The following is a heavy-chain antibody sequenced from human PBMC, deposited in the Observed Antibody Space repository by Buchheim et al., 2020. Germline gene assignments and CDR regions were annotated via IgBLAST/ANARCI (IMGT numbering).Heavy chain of an antibody. CDR3: ARAEGYFGSGSFDL. CDR1: GFTFSQYW. CDR2: INQEGYEK. V-gene: IGHV3-7*01. D-gene: IGHD3-10*01. Sequence: EVQLVESGGGLVQPGGSLRLSCAASGFTFSQYWMSWVRQAPGKGLEWVANINQEGYEKYYVDSLKGRITISRKNAKKSLDLQINGLRVEDTAVYYCARAEGYFGSGSFDLWGQG. J-gene: IGHJ4*02.